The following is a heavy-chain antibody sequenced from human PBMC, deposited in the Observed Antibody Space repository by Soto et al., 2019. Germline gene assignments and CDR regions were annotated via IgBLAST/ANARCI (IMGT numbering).Heavy chain of an antibody. CDR2: MSGGGGSI. V-gene: IGHV3-23*01. Sequence: GGSLRLSCAASGFTFRNYAMSWVRQAPGTGLEWVSVMSGGGGSIYYADSVKGRFTISRDNSKNTLYLQMIRLRAEDTAVYYCVKDIAARGVFDNWGQGTPVTVSS. J-gene: IGHJ4*02. D-gene: IGHD6-6*01. CDR3: VKDIAARGVFDN. CDR1: GFTFRNYA.